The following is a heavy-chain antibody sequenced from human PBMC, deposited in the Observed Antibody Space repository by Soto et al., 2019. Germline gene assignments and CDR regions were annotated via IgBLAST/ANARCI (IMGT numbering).Heavy chain of an antibody. V-gene: IGHV2-5*01. CDR2: IYWNDDK. D-gene: IGHD3-22*01. Sequence: QITLKESGPTLVKPTQPLTLTCTFSGFSLSTEAVGVGWIRQPPGKALEWLALIYWNDDKRYSPSLKSRLTLTKDTSKTQIVLTMTNMDPLNTSTYFCADRVSSNYDSSGYYAPGGNDDFVIWGQGTMVTVSS. CDR3: ADRVSSNYDSSGYYAPGGNDDFVI. J-gene: IGHJ3*02. CDR1: GFSLSTEAVG.